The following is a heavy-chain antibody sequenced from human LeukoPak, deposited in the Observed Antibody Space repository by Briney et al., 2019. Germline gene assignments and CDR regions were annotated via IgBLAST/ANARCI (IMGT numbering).Heavy chain of an antibody. CDR2: VLFDGGEK. CDR3: AKDLANAYTSDY. D-gene: IGHD2-8*01. Sequence: PGGSLRLSCAASGFSFSSYAMYWVRQAPGKGLDWVAFVLFDGGEKYYADSVKGRFTVSRDNSKSTLYLLLNSLRAEDTGVYYCAKDLANAYTSDYWGQGTLVTVSS. V-gene: IGHV3-30*02. J-gene: IGHJ4*02. CDR1: GFSFSSYA.